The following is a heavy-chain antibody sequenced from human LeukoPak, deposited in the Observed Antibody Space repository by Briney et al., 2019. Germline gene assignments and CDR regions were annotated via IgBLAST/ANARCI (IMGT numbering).Heavy chain of an antibody. CDR3: ARHAGYYDSSGFYDY. CDR2: IYTSGST. D-gene: IGHD3-22*01. Sequence: SETLSLTCTVSGGSISSYYWSWIRQPPGKGLEWIGYIYTSGSTNYNPSLKSRVTISVDTSKNQFSLKLSSETAADTAVYYCARHAGYYDSSGFYDYWGQGTLVTVSS. J-gene: IGHJ4*02. CDR1: GGSISSYY. V-gene: IGHV4-4*09.